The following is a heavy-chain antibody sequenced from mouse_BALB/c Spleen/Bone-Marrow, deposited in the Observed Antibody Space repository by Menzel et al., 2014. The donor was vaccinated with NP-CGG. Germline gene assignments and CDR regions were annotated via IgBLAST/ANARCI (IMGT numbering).Heavy chain of an antibody. V-gene: IGHV1-82*01. CDR1: GYAFSSSW. D-gene: IGHD3-1*01. CDR3: ARQLGLYAMDY. J-gene: IGHJ4*01. Sequence: QVQLQQSGPELVKPGASVKISCKASGYAFSSSWMNWVKQRPGRGLEWIGRIYPGDGDTNYNGKFKGKATLTADKSSSTAYMQLSSLTSVDSAVYFCARQLGLYAMDYWGQGTSVTVSS. CDR2: IYPGDGDT.